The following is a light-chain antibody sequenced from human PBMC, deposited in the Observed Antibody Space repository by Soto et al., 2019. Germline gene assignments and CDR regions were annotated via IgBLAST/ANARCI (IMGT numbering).Light chain of an antibody. J-gene: IGKJ5*01. CDR2: GAS. CDR3: QQYGSCPPIT. V-gene: IGKV3-20*01. Sequence: EIGLTQSPGTLSLSPGERATLSCRASQSVSSSYLAWYQQKPGQAPRLLIYGASRRATGIPHRFSGSGSVSDSTLTISGLEPEDFAVYYCQQYGSCPPITFGQGTRLEIK. CDR1: QSVSSSY.